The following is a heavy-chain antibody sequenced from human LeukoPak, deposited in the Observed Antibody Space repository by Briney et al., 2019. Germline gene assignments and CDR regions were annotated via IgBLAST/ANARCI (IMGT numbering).Heavy chain of an antibody. D-gene: IGHD3-10*01. CDR2: ISGSGDNT. J-gene: IGHJ5*02. CDR3: AKERAATMVRGVFNWFDP. Sequence: PGGSLRLSCAASGYTFRSYAMHWVRQAPGKGLEWVSVISGSGDNTRYADSVKGRFTLSRDNSKNTLYLQMNSLRAEDTAVYYCAKERAATMVRGVFNWFDPWGQGTLVTVSS. V-gene: IGHV3-23*01. CDR1: GYTFRSYA.